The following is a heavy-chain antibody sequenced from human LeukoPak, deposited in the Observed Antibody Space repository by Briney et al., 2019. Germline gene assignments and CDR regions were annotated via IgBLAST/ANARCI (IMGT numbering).Heavy chain of an antibody. V-gene: IGHV1-69*02. CDR2: IIPILGIA. Sequence: ASVKVSCKASGYTFTGYYMHWVRQAPGQGLEWMGRIIPILGIANYAQKFQGRVTITADKSTSTAYMELSSLRSEDTAVYYCARRPLAGYDFWSGYRNNWFDPWGQGTLVTVSS. J-gene: IGHJ5*02. D-gene: IGHD3-3*01. CDR3: ARRPLAGYDFWSGYRNNWFDP. CDR1: GYTFTGYY.